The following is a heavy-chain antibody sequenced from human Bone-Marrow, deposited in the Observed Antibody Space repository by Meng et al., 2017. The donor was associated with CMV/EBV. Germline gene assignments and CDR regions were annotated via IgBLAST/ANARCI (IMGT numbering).Heavy chain of an antibody. CDR2: IYYSGST. D-gene: IGHD2-2*01. CDR3: ARNLLGLGYCSSTSCYLAWFDP. CDR1: GGSFSGYY. Sequence: SETLSLTCAVYGGSFSGYYWSWIRQPPGKGLEWIGSIYYSGSTYYNPSLKSRVTISVDTSKNQFSLKLSSVTAADTAVYYCARNLLGLGYCSSTSCYLAWFDPWGQGTLVTVSS. J-gene: IGHJ5*02. V-gene: IGHV4-34*01.